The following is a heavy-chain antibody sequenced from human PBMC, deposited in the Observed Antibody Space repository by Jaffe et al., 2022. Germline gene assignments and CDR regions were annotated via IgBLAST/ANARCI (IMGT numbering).Heavy chain of an antibody. CDR2: IYHSGST. Sequence: QVQLQESGPGLVKPSETLSLTCAVSGYSISSGYYWGWIRQPPGKGLEWIGSIYHSGSTYYNPSLKSRVTISVDTSKNQFSLKLSSVTAADTAVYYCARLNILLWNRSLDYWGQGTLVTVSS. CDR1: GYSISSGYY. J-gene: IGHJ4*02. CDR3: ARLNILLWNRSLDY. D-gene: IGHD3-10*01. V-gene: IGHV4-38-2*01.